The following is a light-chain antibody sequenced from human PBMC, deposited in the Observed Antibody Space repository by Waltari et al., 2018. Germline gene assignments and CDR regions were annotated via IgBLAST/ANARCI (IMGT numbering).Light chain of an antibody. Sequence: EIVLTQSPGTLSLSPGEGATLSCRASQSVGGNYLAWFQQKPGQAPRLLIYDASNRATWIPDSFSGSGSWTDFTLTISRLEPEEFAVYYCQQSATSPLTVGGGTKVDI. CDR1: QSVGGNY. CDR3: QQSATSPLT. V-gene: IGKV3-20*01. CDR2: DAS. J-gene: IGKJ4*01.